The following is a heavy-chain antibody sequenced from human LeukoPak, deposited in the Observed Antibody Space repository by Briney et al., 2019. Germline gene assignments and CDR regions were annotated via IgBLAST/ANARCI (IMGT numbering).Heavy chain of an antibody. D-gene: IGHD3-10*01. CDR1: GGTFSSYA. CDR3: ARNGSGSYYNGYYYGMDV. J-gene: IGHJ6*02. CDR2: IIPIFGTA. Sequence: SVKVSCKASGGTFSSYAISWVRQAPGQGLEWMGGIIPIFGTANYAQKFQGRVTITADESTSTAYMELSSLRSEDTAVYYCARNGSGSYYNGYYYGMDVWGQGTTVTVSS. V-gene: IGHV1-69*01.